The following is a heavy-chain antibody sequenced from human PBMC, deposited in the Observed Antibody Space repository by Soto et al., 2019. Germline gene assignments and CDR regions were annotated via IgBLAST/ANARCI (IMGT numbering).Heavy chain of an antibody. J-gene: IGHJ4*02. CDR1: GFTFGDYA. CDR3: TRDRGDYYDSSGYYLDY. Sequence: SLRLSCTASGFTFGDYAMSWFRQAPGKGLEWVGFIRSKAYGGTTEYAASVKGRFTISRDDSKSIAYLQMNSLKTEDTAVYYCTRDRGDYYDSSGYYLDYWGQGTLVTVSS. CDR2: IRSKAYGGTT. V-gene: IGHV3-49*03. D-gene: IGHD3-22*01.